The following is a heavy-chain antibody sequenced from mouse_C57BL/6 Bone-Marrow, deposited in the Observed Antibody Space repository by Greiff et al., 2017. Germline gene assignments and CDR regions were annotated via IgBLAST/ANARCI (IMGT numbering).Heavy chain of an antibody. CDR2: IYPGGGYT. J-gene: IGHJ1*03. CDR3: AGCTAVVPLAYFDV. CDR1: GYTFTNYW. D-gene: IGHD1-1*01. Sequence: VQLQESGAELVRPGTSVKMSCKASGYTFTNYWIGWAKQRPGHGLEWIGDIYPGGGYTNYNEKFKGKGTLTADKSSSTAYMQFSSLTSEDCASYYCAGCTAVVPLAYFDVWGTGTTVTVSS. V-gene: IGHV1-63*01.